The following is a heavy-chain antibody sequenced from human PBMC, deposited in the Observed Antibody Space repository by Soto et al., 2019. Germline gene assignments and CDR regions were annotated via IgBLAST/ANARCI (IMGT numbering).Heavy chain of an antibody. CDR1: GFTFSSYA. J-gene: IGHJ4*02. CDR2: ISSNGGST. Sequence: GGSLRLSCAASGFTFSSYAMHWVRQAPGKGLEYVSAISSNGGSTYYANSVKGRFTISRDNSKNTLYLQMNSLRAEDTAVYYCARKGGYSGYDFSYWGQGTLVTVSS. V-gene: IGHV3-64*01. CDR3: ARKGGYSGYDFSY. D-gene: IGHD5-12*01.